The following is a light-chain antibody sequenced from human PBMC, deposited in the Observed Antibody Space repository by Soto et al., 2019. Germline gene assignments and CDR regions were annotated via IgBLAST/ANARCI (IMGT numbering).Light chain of an antibody. CDR1: QSVTSRY. Sequence: EIVLTQSPGTLSLSPGERATLSCRASQSVTSRYLAWYQQKPGQAPRLLIYGISNRASGIPDRFSGSGSGTEFTLTISSLQSDDFAVYYCQQYNSWPPITFGQGTRLEI. CDR2: GIS. CDR3: QQYNSWPPIT. J-gene: IGKJ5*01. V-gene: IGKV3-20*01.